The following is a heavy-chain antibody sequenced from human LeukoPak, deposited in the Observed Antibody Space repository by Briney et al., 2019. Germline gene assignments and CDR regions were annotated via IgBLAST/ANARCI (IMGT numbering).Heavy chain of an antibody. Sequence: SETLSLTCTVSGGSISTSSYCWGWIRQPPGKGLEWIGSISYSGTTYYNPSLKSRVTISVDTSNNQFSLRLTSVTAADTAVYFCARHPSSPCHADYWGHGTLVTVSS. J-gene: IGHJ4*01. D-gene: IGHD6-13*01. CDR3: ARHPSSPCHADY. CDR2: ISYSGTT. CDR1: GGSISTSSYC. V-gene: IGHV4-39*01.